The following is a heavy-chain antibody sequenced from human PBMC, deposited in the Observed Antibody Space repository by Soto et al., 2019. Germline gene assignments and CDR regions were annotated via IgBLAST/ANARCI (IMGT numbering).Heavy chain of an antibody. D-gene: IGHD2-2*01. CDR3: VRYCSTTKCPFDY. CDR2: IYYSGNT. V-gene: IGHV4-30-4*01. CDR1: GGSIISGGSY. Sequence: SETLSLTCTVSGGSIISGGSYFFCIRQPPGKGLEWIGYIYYSGNTYFNPSLKSRVTLSVDTSKNQFSLNLSSVTAADTAVYYCVRYCSTTKCPFDYWGQGTLVTVSS. J-gene: IGHJ4*02.